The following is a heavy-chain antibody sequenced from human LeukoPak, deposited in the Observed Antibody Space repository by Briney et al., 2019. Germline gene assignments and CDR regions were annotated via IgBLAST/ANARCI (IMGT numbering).Heavy chain of an antibody. CDR1: GGSFSGYY. CDR3: ARRMTTVTHERLFDI. J-gene: IGHJ3*02. V-gene: IGHV4-34*01. CDR2: INHSGST. D-gene: IGHD4-17*01. Sequence: SETLSLTCAVYGGSFSGYYWSWIRQPPGKGLEWIGEINHSGSTNYNPSLKSRVTISVDTSKNQFSLKLSSVTAADTAVYYCARRMTTVTHERLFDIWGQGTMVTVSS.